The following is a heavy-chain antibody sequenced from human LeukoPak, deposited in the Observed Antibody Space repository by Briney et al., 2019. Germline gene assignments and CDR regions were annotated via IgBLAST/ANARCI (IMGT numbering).Heavy chain of an antibody. CDR1: GFTFSSYW. J-gene: IGHJ5*02. CDR3: ARERYSSGWYIIDP. D-gene: IGHD6-19*01. V-gene: IGHV3-7*03. CDR2: INQDGSEK. Sequence: GGSLRLSCAASGFTFSSYWMSWVRQAPGKGLEWVANINQDGSEKYYVDSVKGRFTISSDNAKNSLYLQMNSLRAEDTAVYYCARERYSSGWYIIDPWGQGTLVTVSS.